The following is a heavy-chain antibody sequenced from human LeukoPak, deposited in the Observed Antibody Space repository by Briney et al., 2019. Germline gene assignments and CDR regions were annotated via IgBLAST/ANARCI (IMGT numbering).Heavy chain of an antibody. CDR2: ISSSSSYI. CDR3: VRIPNSAGFPNWFDP. Sequence: GGSLRLSCAASGFTYSSYSMNWVRQAPGKGLEWVSSISSSSSYIYYADSVKGRFTISRDNAKNSLYLQMNSLRAEDTAVYYCVRIPNSAGFPNWFDPWGQGTLVTVSS. J-gene: IGHJ5*02. D-gene: IGHD6-19*01. V-gene: IGHV3-21*01. CDR1: GFTYSSYS.